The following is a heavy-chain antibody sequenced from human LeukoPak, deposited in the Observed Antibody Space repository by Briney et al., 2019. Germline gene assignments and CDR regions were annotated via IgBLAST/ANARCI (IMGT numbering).Heavy chain of an antibody. D-gene: IGHD3-22*01. J-gene: IGHJ3*01. V-gene: IGHV3-74*01. CDR2: INSDGRST. CDR1: GFTFSNYW. Sequence: PGGSLRLSCVVSGFTFSNYWMHWVRQAPGEGLVWVSRINSDGRSTNYADSVKGRFTISRDNAKNTLYLQMNSLGAEDTAVYYCARGGKSIRMIGVVWGQGIMVTVSS. CDR3: ARGGKSIRMIGVV.